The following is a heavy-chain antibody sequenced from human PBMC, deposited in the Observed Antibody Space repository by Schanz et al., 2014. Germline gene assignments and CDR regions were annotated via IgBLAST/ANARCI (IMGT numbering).Heavy chain of an antibody. J-gene: IGHJ4*02. CDR2: ISSSSSHM. CDR3: ARDRHCSTTTCGTD. D-gene: IGHD2-2*01. Sequence: EVQLVESGGGLVQPGGSLGLSCAASGFTFSSYWMNWVRQAPGKGLEWVSSISSSSSHMNYAGSVKGRFSISRDNAKNSLYLQMNSLRADDTAVYFCARDRHCSTTTCGTDWGQGTLVTVSS. CDR1: GFTFSSYW. V-gene: IGHV3-21*01.